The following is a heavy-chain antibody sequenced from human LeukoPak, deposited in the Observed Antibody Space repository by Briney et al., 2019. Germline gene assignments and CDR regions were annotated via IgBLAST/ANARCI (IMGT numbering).Heavy chain of an antibody. CDR1: GFTFSSYS. J-gene: IGHJ4*02. CDR2: ISSSSSYI. V-gene: IGHV3-21*01. Sequence: PGGSLRLYCAASGFTFSSYSMKWVRQAPGKGLEWVSSISSSSSYIYYADSVKGRFTISRDNAKNSLYLQMNSLRAEDTAVYYCARHCSGGSCLDYWGQGTLVTVSS. D-gene: IGHD2-15*01. CDR3: ARHCSGGSCLDY.